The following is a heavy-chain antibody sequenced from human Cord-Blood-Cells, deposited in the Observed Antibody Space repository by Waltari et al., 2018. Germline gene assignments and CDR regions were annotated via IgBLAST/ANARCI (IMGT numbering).Heavy chain of an antibody. CDR3: ARGYNWNYNWFDP. D-gene: IGHD1-7*01. Sequence: QVQLQQWGAGLLKPSETLSPTGAVYGGSFSRYYCTWIRQTPGTGLGWVGEINHSGSTNYNPSLKSRVTISVDTSKNQFSLKLSSVTAADTAVYYCARGYNWNYNWFDPWGQGTLVTVSS. J-gene: IGHJ5*02. V-gene: IGHV4-34*01. CDR2: INHSGST. CDR1: GGSFSRYY.